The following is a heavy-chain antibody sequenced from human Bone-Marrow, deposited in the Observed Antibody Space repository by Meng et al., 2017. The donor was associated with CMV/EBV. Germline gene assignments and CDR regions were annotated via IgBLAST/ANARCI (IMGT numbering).Heavy chain of an antibody. CDR1: GGSISNYY. J-gene: IGHJ4*02. V-gene: IGHV4-59*01. D-gene: IGHD5-12*01. Sequence: SETLSLTCTVSGGSISNYYWGWIRQPPGKGLEWIGYIYYSGSTNYNPSLKSRVTISVHTSKIQFSLKLSSVTAADTAVYYCARGSGYGSYYFDYWGQGTLVTGSS. CDR2: IYYSGST. CDR3: ARGSGYGSYYFDY.